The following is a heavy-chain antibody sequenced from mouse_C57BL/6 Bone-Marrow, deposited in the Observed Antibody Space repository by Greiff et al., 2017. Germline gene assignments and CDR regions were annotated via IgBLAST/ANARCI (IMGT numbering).Heavy chain of an antibody. CDR1: GFTFSNYW. CDR3: TGRGYGSTLYAMDY. V-gene: IGHV6-3*01. CDR2: IRLKSDNYAT. Sequence: EVKVEESGGGLVQPGGSMKLSCVASGFTFSNYWMNWVRQSPEKGLEWVAQIRLKSDNYATHYAESVKGRFTISRDDSKSSVYLQMNNLRAEDTGIYYCTGRGYGSTLYAMDYWGQGTSVTVSS. J-gene: IGHJ4*01. D-gene: IGHD1-1*01.